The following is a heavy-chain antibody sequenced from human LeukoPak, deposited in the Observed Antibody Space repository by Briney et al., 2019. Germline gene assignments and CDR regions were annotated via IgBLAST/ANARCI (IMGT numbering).Heavy chain of an antibody. CDR1: GFTFSNYW. J-gene: IGHJ4*02. CDR2: IKQDGTEK. CDR3: SQSLNY. Sequence: GGSLRLSCAASGFTFSNYWMNWVRQAPGKGLEWVANIKQDGTEKHYVDSVKGRFTISRDNAKNSLYLQMNSLRAEDTALYYCSQSLNYWGQGTLVTVSS. V-gene: IGHV3-7*01.